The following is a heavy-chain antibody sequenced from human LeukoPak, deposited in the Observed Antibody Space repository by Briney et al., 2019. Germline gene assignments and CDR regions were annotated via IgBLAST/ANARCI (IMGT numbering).Heavy chain of an antibody. CDR2: LSGSGGST. J-gene: IGHJ4*02. D-gene: IGHD3-10*01. Sequence: PGGSLRLSCAVSGITLSNYGMSWVRQAPGKGLEWVAGLSGSGGSTNYADSVKGRFTISRDNPKNTLYLQMNSLRAEDTAVYFCAKRGVVIRVVLVGFHKEAYYFDSWGQGALVTVPS. CDR1: GITLSNYG. V-gene: IGHV3-23*01. CDR3: AKRGVVIRVVLVGFHKEAYYFDS.